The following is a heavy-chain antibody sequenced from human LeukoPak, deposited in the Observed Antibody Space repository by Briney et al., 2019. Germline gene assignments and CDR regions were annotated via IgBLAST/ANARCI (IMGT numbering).Heavy chain of an antibody. J-gene: IGHJ4*02. Sequence: ASVKVSCKASGYTFTGYYMHWVRQAPGQGLEWMGWINPNSGGTKYALKFQGRVTMTRGTSISTAYMELSRLRSDDTAVYYCASRSPDSSGWLYWGQGTLVTVSS. CDR3: ASRSPDSSGWLY. V-gene: IGHV1-2*02. CDR2: INPNSGGT. D-gene: IGHD6-19*01. CDR1: GYTFTGYY.